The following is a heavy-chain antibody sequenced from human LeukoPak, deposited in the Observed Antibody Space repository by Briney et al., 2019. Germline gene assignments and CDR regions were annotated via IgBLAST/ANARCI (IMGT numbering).Heavy chain of an antibody. CDR2: IIPIIGIT. Sequence: ASVKVSCKASGATFSSYAISWVRHAPGQGLEWMGRIIPIIGITNYAQKFQGRVTITADKSTSTAYMELSSLRAEDTAVYYCAIPYCGGPYWCYCSMDGWGQGTTVTVS. V-gene: IGHV1-69*04. CDR1: GATFSSYA. CDR3: AIPYCGGPYWCYCSMDG. J-gene: IGHJ6*02. D-gene: IGHD2-8*02.